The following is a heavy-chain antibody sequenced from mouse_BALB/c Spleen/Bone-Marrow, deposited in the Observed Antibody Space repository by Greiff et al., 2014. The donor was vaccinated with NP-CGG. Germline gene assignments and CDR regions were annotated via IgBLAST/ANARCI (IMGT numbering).Heavy chain of an antibody. CDR1: GFNIKDTY. CDR3: ASYYYGHYFDY. J-gene: IGHJ2*01. D-gene: IGHD1-1*01. CDR2: IDPANGNT. Sequence: VQLQQSGAELVKPGASVKLSCTASGFNIKDTYMHWVKQRPEQGLEWIGRIDPANGNTKYDPKFQGKATITADTSSNTAYLQLSSLTSEDTAVYHCASYYYGHYFDYWGQGTTLTVSS. V-gene: IGHV14-3*02.